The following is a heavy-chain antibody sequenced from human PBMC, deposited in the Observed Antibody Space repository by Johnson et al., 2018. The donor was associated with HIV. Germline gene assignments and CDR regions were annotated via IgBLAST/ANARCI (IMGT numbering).Heavy chain of an antibody. CDR2: MSSNGVST. D-gene: IGHD4-17*01. CDR3: AREETTAPAAFDI. J-gene: IGHJ3*02. Sequence: VQLVESGGGLVQPGGSLRLSCVASVFTFSSYTLHWVRQAPGTGLEYVSAMSSNGVSTYYATSIKGRFTISRDNSKNSLYLQMGNLRADDMAVYYCAREETTAPAAFDIWGQGTMVTVSS. CDR1: VFTFSSYT. V-gene: IGHV3-64*01.